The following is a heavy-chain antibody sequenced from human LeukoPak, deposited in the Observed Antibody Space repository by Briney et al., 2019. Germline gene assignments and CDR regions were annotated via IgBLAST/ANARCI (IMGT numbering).Heavy chain of an antibody. J-gene: IGHJ4*02. Sequence: SETLSLTCAVSGYSISSGYYWGWIRQPPGKGLEWIGSIYHSGSTYYNPSLKSRVTISVDTSKNQFSPKLSSVTAADTAVYYCARPRGSCSGGSCYYYYFDYWGQGTLVTVSS. CDR1: GYSISSGYY. CDR2: IYHSGST. D-gene: IGHD2-15*01. V-gene: IGHV4-38-2*01. CDR3: ARPRGSCSGGSCYYYYFDY.